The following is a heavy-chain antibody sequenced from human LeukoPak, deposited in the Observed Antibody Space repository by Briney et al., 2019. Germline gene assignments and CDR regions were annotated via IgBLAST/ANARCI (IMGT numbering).Heavy chain of an antibody. Sequence: PSETLSLTCAVYGGSFSGYYWSWIRQPPGKGLEWIGEIYHSGSTNYNPSLKSRVTISVDKSKNQFSLKLSSVTAADTAVYYCAREHYYGSGSPDDYWGQGTLVTVSS. CDR1: GGSFSGYY. D-gene: IGHD3-10*01. CDR3: AREHYYGSGSPDDY. J-gene: IGHJ4*02. V-gene: IGHV4-34*01. CDR2: IYHSGST.